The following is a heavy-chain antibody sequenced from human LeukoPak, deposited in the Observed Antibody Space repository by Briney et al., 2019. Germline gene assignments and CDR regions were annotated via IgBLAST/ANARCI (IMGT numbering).Heavy chain of an antibody. CDR1: GFTFSSYW. J-gene: IGHJ4*02. V-gene: IGHV3-7*01. Sequence: YPGGSLRLSCAASGFTFSSYWMSWVRQAPGKGLEWVANIKQDGSEKYYVDSVKGRFTISRDNAKNSLYLQMNSLRAEDTAVYYCARDKIWFGELSPYYFDYWGQGTLVTVSS. D-gene: IGHD3-10*01. CDR2: IKQDGSEK. CDR3: ARDKIWFGELSPYYFDY.